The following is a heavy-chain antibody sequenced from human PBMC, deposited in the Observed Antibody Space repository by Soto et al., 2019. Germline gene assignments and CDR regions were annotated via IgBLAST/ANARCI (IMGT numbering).Heavy chain of an antibody. CDR3: ARDNSDSGGYYYFDY. CDR2: IWFDGSNK. J-gene: IGHJ4*02. V-gene: IGHV3-33*01. D-gene: IGHD3-22*01. CDR1: GFSFSTYG. Sequence: GGSLRLSCAASGFSFSTYGMHWVRQAPGKGLECVAVIWFDGSNKQYADSVKGRFTISGDNSKNTLYLQMNSLIVEDTAVYYCARDNSDSGGYYYFDYWGQGTLVTVSS.